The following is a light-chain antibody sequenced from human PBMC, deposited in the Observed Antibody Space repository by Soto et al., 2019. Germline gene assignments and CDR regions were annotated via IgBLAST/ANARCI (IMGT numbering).Light chain of an antibody. CDR2: GAS. CDR1: QSVSSSY. J-gene: IGKJ3*01. Sequence: EIVLTQSPGTLSLSPGAGATLSCRASQSVSSSYLAWYQQKPGQAPRLLIYGASSRATGIPGRFSGSGSGTDFTLTISRLEPEDFAVYYCQQYGRSPFTFGPGTKVDIK. V-gene: IGKV3-20*01. CDR3: QQYGRSPFT.